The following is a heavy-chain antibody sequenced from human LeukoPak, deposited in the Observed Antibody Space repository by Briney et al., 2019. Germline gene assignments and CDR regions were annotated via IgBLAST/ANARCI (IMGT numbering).Heavy chain of an antibody. J-gene: IGHJ3*02. CDR2: IYSGGTT. D-gene: IGHD4-23*01. V-gene: IGHV3-53*01. CDR1: GFTVSNNH. CDR3: ARDADYGGSPDAFDI. Sequence: PGGSLRLSCAASGFTVSNNHMSWVRQAPGKGLNWVSIIYSGGTTYYADSVKGRFTISRDNSKNTLYLQMNSLRAEDTAVYYCARDADYGGSPDAFDIWGRGTIVTASS.